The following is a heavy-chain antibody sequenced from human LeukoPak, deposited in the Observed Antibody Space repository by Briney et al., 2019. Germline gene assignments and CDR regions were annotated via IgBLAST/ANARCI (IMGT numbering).Heavy chain of an antibody. V-gene: IGHV4-31*03. CDR3: ARVVRFGAAAGQLNWFDP. CDR1: GGSISSGGYY. J-gene: IGHJ5*02. CDR2: IYYSGST. D-gene: IGHD6-13*01. Sequence: KPSETLSLTCTVSGGSISSGGYYWSWIRQHPGKGLEWIGYIYYSGSTYYNPSLKSRVTISVDTSKNQFSLKLSSVTAADTAVYYCARVVRFGAAAGQLNWFDPWGQGTLVTVSS.